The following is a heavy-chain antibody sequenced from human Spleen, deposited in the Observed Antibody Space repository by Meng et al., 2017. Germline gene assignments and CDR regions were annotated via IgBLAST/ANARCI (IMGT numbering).Heavy chain of an antibody. V-gene: IGHV1-2*06. CDR3: VRDEDISAAGKLFGDY. CDR1: GYNFPDYY. CDR2: IDPKSGDT. J-gene: IGHJ4*02. Sequence: ASVKVSCKPSGYNFPDYYIHWVRQAPGQGLEWMGRIDPKSGDTHYAQSFQGRVTMTGDTSISTAYMELSGLRSDDTAMYYCVRDEDISAAGKLFGDYWGQGTLVTVSS. D-gene: IGHD6-13*01.